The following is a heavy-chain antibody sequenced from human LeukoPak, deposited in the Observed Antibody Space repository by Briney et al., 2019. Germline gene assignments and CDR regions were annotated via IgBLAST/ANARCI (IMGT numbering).Heavy chain of an antibody. V-gene: IGHV4-59*01. D-gene: IGHD2-2*02. CDR1: GGSISSYY. CDR2: IYCSGST. J-gene: IGHJ4*02. CDR3: ARWMGGEYCSSTSCYTFDY. Sequence: SETLSLTCTVSGGSISSYYWSWIRQPPGKGLEWIGYIYCSGSTNYNPSLKSRVTISVDTSKNQFSLKLSSVTAADTAVYYCARWMGGEYCSSTSCYTFDYWGQGTLVTVSS.